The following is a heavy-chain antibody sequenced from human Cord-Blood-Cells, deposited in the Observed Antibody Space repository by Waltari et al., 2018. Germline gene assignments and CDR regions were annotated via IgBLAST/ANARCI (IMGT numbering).Heavy chain of an antibody. Sequence: QVQLQQWGAGLLKPSETLSLTCAVYGGSFSGYYWSWIRQPPGKGLEWIGEINHSGSTNYNPYLKSRVTIAVDTSKNQFSLKLSSVTAADTAVYYCAREPLTGDTGDWYFDLWGRGTLVTVSS. CDR3: AREPLTGDTGDWYFDL. D-gene: IGHD5-18*01. CDR2: INHSGST. J-gene: IGHJ2*01. V-gene: IGHV4-34*01. CDR1: GGSFSGYY.